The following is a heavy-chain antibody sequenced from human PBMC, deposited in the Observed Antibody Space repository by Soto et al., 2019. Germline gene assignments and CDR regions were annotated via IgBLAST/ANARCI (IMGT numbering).Heavy chain of an antibody. CDR2: INYSGNT. V-gene: IGHV4-34*01. CDR3: ARGIGGTSDY. CDR1: GGPFSGYY. Sequence: QVQLQQWGAGLLKPSETLSLTCAVHGGPFSGYYWSWIRQPPGKGLEWIGEINYSGNTNYTPSLESRVTISVDTSKKHFSLKLSSVTAADPAVYYCARGIGGTSDYWGQGTLVTVSS. D-gene: IGHD2-15*01. J-gene: IGHJ4*02.